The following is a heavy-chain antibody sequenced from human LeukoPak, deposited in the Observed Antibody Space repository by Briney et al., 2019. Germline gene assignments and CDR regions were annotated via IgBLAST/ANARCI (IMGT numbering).Heavy chain of an antibody. V-gene: IGHV4-34*01. J-gene: IGHJ6*03. CDR3: ARGHCTNGVCYRYYYYYYMDV. D-gene: IGHD2-8*01. CDR1: GWSFSGYY. CDR2: INHSGST. Sequence: SETLSLTCAVYGWSFSGYYWSWIRQPPGKGLEWIGEINHSGSTNYNPSLKSRVTISVDPSKNQFSLKLSSVTAADTAVYYCARGHCTNGVCYRYYYYYYMDVWGKGTTVTVSS.